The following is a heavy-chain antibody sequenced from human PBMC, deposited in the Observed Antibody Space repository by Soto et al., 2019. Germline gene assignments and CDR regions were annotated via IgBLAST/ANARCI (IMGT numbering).Heavy chain of an antibody. Sequence: QLQLQESGPGLVKPSETLSLTCTVSGGSISSSSYYWGWIRQPPGKGLEWIGSIYYSGSTYYNPSLKSRVTISVDTSKNQFSLKLSSVTAADTAVYYCARTYMVRGVLYHFDYWGQGTLVTVSS. J-gene: IGHJ4*02. CDR1: GGSISSSSYY. D-gene: IGHD3-10*01. V-gene: IGHV4-39*01. CDR3: ARTYMVRGVLYHFDY. CDR2: IYYSGST.